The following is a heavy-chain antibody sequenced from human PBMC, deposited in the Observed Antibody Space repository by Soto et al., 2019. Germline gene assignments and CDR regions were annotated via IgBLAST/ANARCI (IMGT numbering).Heavy chain of an antibody. Sequence: GASVKVSCKASGYTFTGYGISWVRQAPGQGLEWMGWISTYNGDTKYVEDVQGRVTMTTDTSTSTAYMELRSLRSDDTAVYLCAREYCSTTACFGPDYWGQGTLVTVSS. D-gene: IGHD2-2*01. CDR2: ISTYNGDT. CDR1: GYTFTGYG. CDR3: AREYCSTTACFGPDY. J-gene: IGHJ4*02. V-gene: IGHV1-18*01.